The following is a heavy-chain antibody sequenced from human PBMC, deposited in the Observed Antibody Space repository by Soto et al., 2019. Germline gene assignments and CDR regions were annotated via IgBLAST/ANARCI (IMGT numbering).Heavy chain of an antibody. Sequence: QVQLVQSGAEVKKPGSSVKVSCKASGGTFSSYAISWVRQAPGQGLEWMGGIIPIFGTANYAQKFQGRVTITADVSTSTAYMDLSSLRSEDTAVYYCARDRPIGRDIAAPFDPWGQGTLVTVSS. CDR1: GGTFSSYA. J-gene: IGHJ5*02. CDR2: IIPIFGTA. D-gene: IGHD6-13*01. V-gene: IGHV1-69*01. CDR3: ARDRPIGRDIAAPFDP.